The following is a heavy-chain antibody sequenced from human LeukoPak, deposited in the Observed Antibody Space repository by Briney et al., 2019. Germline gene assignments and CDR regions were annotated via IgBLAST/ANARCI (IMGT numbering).Heavy chain of an antibody. V-gene: IGHV4-59*01. CDR2: IYYSGST. Sequence: SETLSLTCTVSGGSISSYYWSWIRQPPGKGLEWIGYIYYSGSTNYNPSLKSRVTISVDTSKNQFSLKLSSVTAADTAVYYCARAPRDSSGWYPFDYWGQGTLVTVSS. CDR1: GGSISSYY. CDR3: ARAPRDSSGWYPFDY. D-gene: IGHD6-19*01. J-gene: IGHJ4*02.